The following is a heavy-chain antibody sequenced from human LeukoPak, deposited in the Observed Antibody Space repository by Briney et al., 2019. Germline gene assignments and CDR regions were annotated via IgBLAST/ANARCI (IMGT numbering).Heavy chain of an antibody. J-gene: IGHJ4*02. CDR2: ISGSGATT. V-gene: IGHV3-23*01. Sequence: GGSLRLSCAASGFTFSSYGMSWVRQAPGKGLEWVSTISGSGATTYYADSVKGRFTIARDNSKNTLYLQVNNLRAEDTAVYYCAKEDDYNYLDYWGQGTLVTVP. D-gene: IGHD5-24*01. CDR1: GFTFSSYG. CDR3: AKEDDYNYLDY.